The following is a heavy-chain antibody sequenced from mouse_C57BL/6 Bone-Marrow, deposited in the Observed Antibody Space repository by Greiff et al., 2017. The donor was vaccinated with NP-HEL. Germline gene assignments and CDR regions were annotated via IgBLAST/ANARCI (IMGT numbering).Heavy chain of an antibody. CDR2: ISDGGSYT. Sequence: EVKLVESGGGLVKPGGSLKLSCAASGFTFSSYAMSWVRQTPEKRLEWVATISDGGSYTYYPDNVKGRFTISRDNAKNNLYLQMSHLKSEDTAMYYCARAHYGSRFAYWGQGTLVTVSA. CDR3: ARAHYGSRFAY. J-gene: IGHJ3*01. D-gene: IGHD1-1*01. V-gene: IGHV5-4*03. CDR1: GFTFSSYA.